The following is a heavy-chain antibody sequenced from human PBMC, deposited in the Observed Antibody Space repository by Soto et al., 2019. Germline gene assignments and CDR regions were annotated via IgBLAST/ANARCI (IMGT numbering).Heavy chain of an antibody. CDR2: ISSSGSN. J-gene: IGHJ4*02. CDR3: ARADDFSDRFDY. CDR1: GDSIGGVGY. D-gene: IGHD4-17*01. Sequence: SETLSLTCTVSGDSIGGVGYWSWIRQFPGRGLEGIGCISSSGSNYYNPALNNRISLSLDTSQNQFSLKLLSVTAADTAVYFCARADDFSDRFDYWGQGALVTVSS. V-gene: IGHV4-30-4*08.